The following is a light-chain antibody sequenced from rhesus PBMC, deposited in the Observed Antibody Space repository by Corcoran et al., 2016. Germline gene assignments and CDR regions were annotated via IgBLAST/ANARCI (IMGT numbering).Light chain of an antibody. CDR1: QGISNS. V-gene: IGKV1S14*01. J-gene: IGKJ4*01. CDR3: QQLNSYPLT. CDR2: YES. Sequence: DIQMTQSPSSLSASVGDTVTITCRASQGISNSLAWYQQKPGKAPKPLNYYESNLLSGVPSRFTGNGSGTDCHLTITSLPPEDFATYYCQQLNSYPLTFGGGTKVEIK.